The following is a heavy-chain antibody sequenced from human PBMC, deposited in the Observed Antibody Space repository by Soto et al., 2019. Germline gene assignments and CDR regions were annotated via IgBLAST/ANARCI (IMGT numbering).Heavy chain of an antibody. CDR1: GFTFSSYW. CDR3: ARGTGYSSGWYSGDAFDI. CDR2: IKQDGSEK. Sequence: GGSLRLSCAASGFTFSSYWMSWVRQAPGKGLEWVANIKQDGSEKYYVDSVKGRFTISRDNAKNSLYLQMNSLRAEDTALYYCARGTGYSSGWYSGDAFDIWGQGTMVTVSS. D-gene: IGHD6-19*01. V-gene: IGHV3-7*05. J-gene: IGHJ3*02.